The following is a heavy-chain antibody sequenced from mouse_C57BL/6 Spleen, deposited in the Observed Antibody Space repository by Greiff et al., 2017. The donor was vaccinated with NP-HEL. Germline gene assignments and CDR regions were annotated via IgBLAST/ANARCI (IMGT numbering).Heavy chain of an antibody. J-gene: IGHJ3*01. V-gene: IGHV1-50*01. CDR1: GYTFTSYW. Sequence: QVQLQQSGAELVKPGASVKLSCKASGYTFTSYWMQWVKQRPGQGLEWIGEIDPSDSYTNYNQKFKGKATLTVDTSSSTAYMQLSSLTSEDSAVYYCARSTYYYGSRPFAYWGQGTLVTVSA. CDR2: IDPSDSYT. CDR3: ARSTYYYGSRPFAY. D-gene: IGHD1-1*01.